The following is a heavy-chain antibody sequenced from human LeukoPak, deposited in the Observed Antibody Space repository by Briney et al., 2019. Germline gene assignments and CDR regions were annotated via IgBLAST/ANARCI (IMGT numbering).Heavy chain of an antibody. CDR3: ARDRGYDSSGPGTWFDP. V-gene: IGHV4-59*01. J-gene: IGHJ5*02. CDR2: IHYNGNT. Sequence: PSETLSLTCTVSGGSISSYYWSWVRQSPGTGLEWVGYIHYNGNTNYNPSLKSRLTISVDTSKNQFSLNLSSVTAADTAVYYCARDRGYDSSGPGTWFDPWGQGTLVTVSS. CDR1: GGSISSYY. D-gene: IGHD3-22*01.